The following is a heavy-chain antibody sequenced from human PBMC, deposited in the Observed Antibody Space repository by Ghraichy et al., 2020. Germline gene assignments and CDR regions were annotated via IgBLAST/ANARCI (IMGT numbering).Heavy chain of an antibody. V-gene: IGHV4-38-2*02. CDR3: ARGRLIYYDSSGSYFDY. CDR1: GYSISSGYF. CDR2: IFRSGGT. D-gene: IGHD3-22*01. J-gene: IGHJ4*02. Sequence: SETLSLTCTVSGYSISSGYFWGWIRQPPGKGLEWIANIFRSGGTFYNPSLKSRVTISVNTSENQISLQLSSVTDADTAVYFCARGRLIYYDSSGSYFDYWVQGTQVTVSS.